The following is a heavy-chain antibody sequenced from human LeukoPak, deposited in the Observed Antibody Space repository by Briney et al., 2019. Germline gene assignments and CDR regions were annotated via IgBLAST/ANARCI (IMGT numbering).Heavy chain of an antibody. Sequence: SETLSLTCTVSGGSISSSSYYWGWIRQPPGKGLEWIGSIYYSGSTYYNPSLKSRVTISVDTSKNQFSLKLSSVTAADTAVYYCARDPADTAMVGAFDIWGQGTMVTVSS. D-gene: IGHD5-18*01. J-gene: IGHJ3*02. CDR3: ARDPADTAMVGAFDI. CDR2: IYYSGST. V-gene: IGHV4-39*07. CDR1: GGSISSSSYY.